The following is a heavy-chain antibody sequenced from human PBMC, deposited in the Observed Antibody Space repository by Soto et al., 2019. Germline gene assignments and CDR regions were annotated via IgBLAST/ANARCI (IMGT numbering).Heavy chain of an antibody. CDR1: GFTFCDYA. Sequence: GGSLRLSCTASGFTFCDYAVSWFRQAPGKGLEWVGFIRSKAYGGTTEYAASVKGRFTISRDDSKSIAYLQMNSLKTEDTAVYYCTRVSGYDGLSWFDPWGQRTLVTVSS. CDR2: IRSKAYGGTT. CDR3: TRVSGYDGLSWFDP. V-gene: IGHV3-49*03. J-gene: IGHJ5*02. D-gene: IGHD5-12*01.